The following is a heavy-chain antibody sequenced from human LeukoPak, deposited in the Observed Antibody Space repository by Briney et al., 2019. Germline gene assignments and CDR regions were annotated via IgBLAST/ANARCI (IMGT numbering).Heavy chain of an antibody. CDR2: ISAYNGNT. CDR1: GYTFTSYG. V-gene: IGHV1-18*01. Sequence: ASVKVSCKASGYTFTSYGISWVRQAPGQGLEWMGWISAYNGNTNYAQKLQGRVTMTTDTSTSTAYMELRSLRSDDTAVYYCARGSFLAAAGTEGLDYWGQGTLVTVSS. D-gene: IGHD6-13*01. CDR3: ARGSFLAAAGTEGLDY. J-gene: IGHJ4*02.